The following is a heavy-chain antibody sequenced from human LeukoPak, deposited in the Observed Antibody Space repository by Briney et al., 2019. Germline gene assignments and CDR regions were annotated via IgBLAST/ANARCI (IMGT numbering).Heavy chain of an antibody. D-gene: IGHD2/OR15-2a*01. J-gene: IGHJ4*02. CDR3: ARGLTSMPPGGY. Sequence: PSETLSLTCAVYGGSFSDYYWSWIRQPPGKGLEWIGEINHSGSTNYNPSLKSRVTILVDTSKNQFSQKLSSVTAADTAVYYCARGLTSMPPGGYWGQGTLVTVSS. CDR2: INHSGST. V-gene: IGHV4-34*01. CDR1: GGSFSDYY.